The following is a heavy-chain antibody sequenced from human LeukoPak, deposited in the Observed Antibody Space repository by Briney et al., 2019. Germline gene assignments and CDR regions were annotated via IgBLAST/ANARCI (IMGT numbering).Heavy chain of an antibody. CDR1: GGSISSSSYY. CDR2: IYYSGST. Sequence: SETLSLTCTVSGGSISSSSYYWGCIRQPPGKGLEWFGNIYYSGSTYFNPSLKNRVTISVDTSKNQFSLNLSSVTAADTAVYYCAGKTVDTSGYYYWFDPWGQGTLVTVSS. V-gene: IGHV4-39*07. D-gene: IGHD3-22*01. CDR3: AGKTVDTSGYYYWFDP. J-gene: IGHJ5*02.